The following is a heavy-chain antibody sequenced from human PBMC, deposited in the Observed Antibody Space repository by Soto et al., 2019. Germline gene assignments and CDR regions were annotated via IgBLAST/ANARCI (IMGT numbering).Heavy chain of an antibody. CDR1: GFTFSSYW. CDR2: INQDGSEK. Sequence: WGSLRLSCAASGFTFSSYWMSWVRQAPGKGLEWVANINQDGSEKYYVDSVQGRFTISRDNAKNSLYMQMNSLRVGDTAVFFCARMEHNYYYYSLDVWGHGTTVTVSS. V-gene: IGHV3-7*01. D-gene: IGHD1-1*01. J-gene: IGHJ6*02. CDR3: ARMEHNYYYYSLDV.